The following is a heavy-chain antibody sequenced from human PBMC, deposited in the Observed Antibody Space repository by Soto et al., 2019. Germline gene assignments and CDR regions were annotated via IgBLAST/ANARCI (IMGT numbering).Heavy chain of an antibody. CDR1: GYTFTSYG. CDR2: ISAYNGNT. D-gene: IGHD1-7*01. Sequence: QVQLVQSGAEVKKPGASVKVSCKASGYTFTSYGISWVRQAPGQGLEWMGWISAYNGNTNYAQKLQGRVTMTTDTSXSXXYMELRSLRSGDTAVYYCAREPQSELWYYYYGMDVWGQGTTVTVSS. J-gene: IGHJ6*02. V-gene: IGHV1-18*01. CDR3: AREPQSELWYYYYGMDV.